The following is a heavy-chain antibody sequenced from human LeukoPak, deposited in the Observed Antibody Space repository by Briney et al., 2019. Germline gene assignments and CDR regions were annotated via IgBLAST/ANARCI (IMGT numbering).Heavy chain of an antibody. J-gene: IGHJ4*02. CDR1: GYTFTSYG. V-gene: IGHV1-18*01. Sequence: GASVKVSCKASGYTFTSYGISWVRQAPGQGPGWMGWISAYNGNTNYAQKFQGRVTLTTDTSTSTAYMEVRSLTSADTAVYYCARGLQIGFLEYWGQGTLVTVSS. CDR2: ISAYNGNT. D-gene: IGHD4-11*01. CDR3: ARGLQIGFLEY.